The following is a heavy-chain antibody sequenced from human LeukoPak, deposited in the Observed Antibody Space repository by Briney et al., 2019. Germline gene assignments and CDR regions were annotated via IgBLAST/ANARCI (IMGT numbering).Heavy chain of an antibody. V-gene: IGHV3-53*01. CDR2: IYSGGST. CDR3: ARAGLLIAFDI. J-gene: IGHJ3*02. D-gene: IGHD3-22*01. Sequence: PGGSLRLSCGASGFTVSSNYMSWVRQAPGKGLEWVSVIYSGGSTYYADSVKGRFTIPRDNSKNTLYLQMNSLRAEDTAVYYCARAGLLIAFDIWGQGTMVTVSS. CDR1: GFTVSSNY.